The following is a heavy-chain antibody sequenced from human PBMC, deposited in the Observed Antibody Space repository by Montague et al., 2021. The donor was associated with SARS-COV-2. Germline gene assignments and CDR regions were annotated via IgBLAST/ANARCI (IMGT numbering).Heavy chain of an antibody. V-gene: IGHV3-74*01. CDR1: GFTFRSYW. Sequence: SLRLSCAASGFTFRSYWMHWVRQVPGGGLVWVSRIKPDGTSTNYAASVQGRFTISRDNAKDTLSLQMNNLRAEDTAIYYCVRPLWFGDSDYYFDSWGQGTLVTVSS. CDR2: IKPDGTST. J-gene: IGHJ4*02. D-gene: IGHD3-10*01. CDR3: VRPLWFGDSDYYFDS.